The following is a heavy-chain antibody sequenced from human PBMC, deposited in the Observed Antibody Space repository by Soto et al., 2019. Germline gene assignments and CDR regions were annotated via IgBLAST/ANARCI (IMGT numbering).Heavy chain of an antibody. CDR3: ARADYGGNSGFDY. Sequence: TGGSLRLSCAASGFTFSSYSMNWVRQAPGKGLEWVSYISSSSSYIYYADSVKGRFTISRDNAKNSLYLQMNSLRAEDTAVYYCARADYGGNSGFDYWGQGTLVTVSS. CDR2: ISSSSSYI. CDR1: GFTFSSYS. V-gene: IGHV3-21*01. J-gene: IGHJ4*02. D-gene: IGHD4-17*01.